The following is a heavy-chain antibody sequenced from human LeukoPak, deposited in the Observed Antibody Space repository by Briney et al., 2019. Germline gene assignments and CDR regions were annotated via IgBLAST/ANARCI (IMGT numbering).Heavy chain of an antibody. CDR3: ARDVRGDDMTTFGGASDY. V-gene: IGHV3-11*04. CDR1: GFTFSDYY. CDR2: ISSSGSTI. J-gene: IGHJ4*02. D-gene: IGHD3-16*01. Sequence: GGSLRLSCAASGFTFSDYYMSWIRQAPGKGLEWVSYISSSGSTIYYADSVKGRFTISRDNAKNSLYLQMNSLRAEDTAVYYCARDVRGDDMTTFGGASDYWGQGTLVTVSS.